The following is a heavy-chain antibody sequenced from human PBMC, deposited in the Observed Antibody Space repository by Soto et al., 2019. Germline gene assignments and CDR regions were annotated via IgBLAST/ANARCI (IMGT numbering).Heavy chain of an antibody. CDR3: ARDRIWLQYQPGYYYGMDV. CDR2: ISSSSSTI. Sequence: PGGSLRLSCAASGFTFSSYSMNWVRQAPGKGLEWVSYISSSSSTIYYADSVKGRFTISRDNSKNTLYLQMNSLRAEDTAVYYCARDRIWLQYQPGYYYGMDVWGQGTTVTVSS. J-gene: IGHJ6*02. D-gene: IGHD2-15*01. CDR1: GFTFSSYS. V-gene: IGHV3-48*01.